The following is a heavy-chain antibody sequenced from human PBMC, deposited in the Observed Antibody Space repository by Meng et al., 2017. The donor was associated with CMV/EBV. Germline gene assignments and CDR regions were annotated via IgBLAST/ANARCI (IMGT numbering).Heavy chain of an antibody. J-gene: IGHJ5*02. V-gene: IGHV3-11*04. Sequence: SCAASGFTFSDYYMSWIRQAPGKGLEWVSYISSSGSTIYYADSVKGRFTISRDNAKNSLYLQMNSLRAEDTAVYYCARDIGLSQQWQSNDWFDPWGQGTLVTVSS. D-gene: IGHD6-19*01. CDR2: ISSSGSTI. CDR1: GFTFSDYY. CDR3: ARDIGLSQQWQSNDWFDP.